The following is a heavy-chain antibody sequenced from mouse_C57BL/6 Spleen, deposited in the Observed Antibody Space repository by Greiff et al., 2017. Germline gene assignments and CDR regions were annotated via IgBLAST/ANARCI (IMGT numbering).Heavy chain of an antibody. CDR3: ARSAPGAMDY. CDR2: IYPGDGDT. Sequence: VKLQESGPELVKPGASVKISCKASGYAFSSSWMNWVKQRPGKGLEWIGRIYPGDGDTNYNGKFKGKATLTADKSSSTAYMQLSSLTSEDSAVYFCARSAPGAMDYWGQGTSVTVSS. CDR1: GYAFSSSW. J-gene: IGHJ4*01. V-gene: IGHV1-82*01.